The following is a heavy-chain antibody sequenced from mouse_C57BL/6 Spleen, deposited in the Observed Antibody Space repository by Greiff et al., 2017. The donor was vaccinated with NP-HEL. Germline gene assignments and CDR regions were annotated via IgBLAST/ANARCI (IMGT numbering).Heavy chain of an antibody. Sequence: VQLQQPGAELVKPGASVKLSCKASGYTFTSYWMPWVKQRPGQGLEWIGMIHPNSGSTNYNEKFKSKATLTVDKSSSTAYMQLSSLTSEDSAVYYCARVGGENWYFDVWGTGTTVTVSS. CDR3: ARVGGENWYFDV. D-gene: IGHD1-1*02. V-gene: IGHV1-64*01. J-gene: IGHJ1*03. CDR2: IHPNSGST. CDR1: GYTFTSYW.